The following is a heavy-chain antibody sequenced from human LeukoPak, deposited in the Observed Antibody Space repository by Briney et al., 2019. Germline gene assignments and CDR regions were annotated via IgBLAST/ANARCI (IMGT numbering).Heavy chain of an antibody. CDR1: GFTFSSYG. CDR3: AKDRRPRSSDGMDV. J-gene: IGHJ6*02. CDR2: ISYDGSNK. V-gene: IGHV3-30*18. Sequence: GGSLRLSCAASGFTFSSYGMHWVRQAPGKGLEWVAVISYDGSNKYYADSVKGRFTISRDNSKNTLYLQMNSLRAEDTAVYYCAKDRRPRSSDGMDVWGQGTTVTVSS. D-gene: IGHD3-22*01.